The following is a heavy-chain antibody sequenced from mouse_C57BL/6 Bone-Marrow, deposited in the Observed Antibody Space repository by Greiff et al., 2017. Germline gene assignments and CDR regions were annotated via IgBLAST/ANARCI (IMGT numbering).Heavy chain of an antibody. CDR3: ASLYGSSLWYFDV. CDR2: ILPGSGST. CDR1: GYTFTGYW. V-gene: IGHV1-9*01. D-gene: IGHD1-1*01. J-gene: IGHJ1*03. Sequence: VQLQQSGAELMKPGASVKLSCKATGYTFTGYWIEWVKQRPGHGLEWIGEILPGSGSTNYNEKFKGKATFTADTSSNTAHMQLSSLTTEDSAIYYCASLYGSSLWYFDVWGTGTTVTVSS.